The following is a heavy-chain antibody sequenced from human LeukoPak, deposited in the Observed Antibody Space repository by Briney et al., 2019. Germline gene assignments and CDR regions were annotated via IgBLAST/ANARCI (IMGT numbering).Heavy chain of an antibody. Sequence: GGSLRLSCAASGFTFSSYGMHWVRQAPGKGLEWVAVTWYDGSNKYYADSVKGRFTISRDNSKNTLYLQMNSLRAEDTAVYYCARQLNDGPIDYWGQGTLVTVSS. CDR2: TWYDGSNK. V-gene: IGHV3-33*01. J-gene: IGHJ4*02. CDR3: ARQLNDGPIDY. CDR1: GFTFSSYG. D-gene: IGHD1-1*01.